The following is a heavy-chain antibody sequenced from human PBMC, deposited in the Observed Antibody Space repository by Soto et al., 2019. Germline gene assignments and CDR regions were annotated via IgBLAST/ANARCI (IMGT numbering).Heavy chain of an antibody. J-gene: IGHJ6*02. CDR1: GFTFSTYW. CDR3: VRDWSTFWGMDV. V-gene: IGHV3-7*01. Sequence: WGSLRLSCADSGFTFSTYWMNWVRQAPGKGLEWVANIKQDGSEKYYVDSVKGRFAISRDNAKDSLFLQMNNLRAEDTAVYYCVRDWSTFWGMDVWGQGTTVTVSS. CDR2: IKQDGSEK.